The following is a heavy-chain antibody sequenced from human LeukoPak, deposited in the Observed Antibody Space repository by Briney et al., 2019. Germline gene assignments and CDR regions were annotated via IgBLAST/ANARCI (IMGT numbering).Heavy chain of an antibody. J-gene: IGHJ4*02. CDR2: IDWDDDK. Sequence: SGPTLLNPTQTLTLTCTFSGFSLSTSGMCVSWIRQPPGKALEWLARIDWDDDKYYSTSLKTRLTISKDTSKNQVVLTMTNMDPVDTATYYCARIGGYSYGYGYWGQGTLVTVSS. CDR1: GFSLSTSGMC. V-gene: IGHV2-70*11. CDR3: ARIGGYSYGYGY. D-gene: IGHD5-18*01.